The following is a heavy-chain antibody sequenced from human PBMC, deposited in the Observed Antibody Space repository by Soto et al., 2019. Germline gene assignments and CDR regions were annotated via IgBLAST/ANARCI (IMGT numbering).Heavy chain of an antibody. CDR1: GYTFTSYG. CDR2: ISAYNGNT. Sequence: ASVKVSCKASGYTFTSYGISWVRQAPGQGLEWMGWISAYNGNTNYAQKLQGRVTMTTDTSTSTAYMELRSLRSDDTAVYYCARVRYSSSFHRGNWFDPWGQGTLVTVSS. CDR3: ARVRYSSSFHRGNWFDP. J-gene: IGHJ5*02. V-gene: IGHV1-18*01. D-gene: IGHD6-13*01.